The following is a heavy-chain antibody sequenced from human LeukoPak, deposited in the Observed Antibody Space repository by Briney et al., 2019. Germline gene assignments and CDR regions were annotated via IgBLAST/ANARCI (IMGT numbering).Heavy chain of an antibody. J-gene: IGHJ4*02. D-gene: IGHD3-10*01. Sequence: GGSLRLSYAASGSMIRCYAMSWVRQAPGRGLELGSAISDTGDSTYYPDSVKGRFTISRDNSKNTLYVQMNSLRVEDTALYFCAKTYYYLSGSLPEDYWGQGALVTVSS. CDR2: ISDTGDST. V-gene: IGHV3-23*01. CDR1: GSMIRCYA. CDR3: AKTYYYLSGSLPEDY.